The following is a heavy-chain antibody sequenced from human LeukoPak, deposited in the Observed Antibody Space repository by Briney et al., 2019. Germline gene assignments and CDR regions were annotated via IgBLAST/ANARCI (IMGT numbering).Heavy chain of an antibody. D-gene: IGHD6-19*01. Sequence: SEALSLTCTVSGGSISSSSYYWGWIRQPPGKGLEWIGSIYYSGSTYYNPSLKSRVTISVDTSKNQFSLKLSSVTAADTAVYYCARHWGSSGWYWGQGTLVTVSS. CDR2: IYYSGST. J-gene: IGHJ4*02. V-gene: IGHV4-39*01. CDR3: ARHWGSSGWY. CDR1: GGSISSSSYY.